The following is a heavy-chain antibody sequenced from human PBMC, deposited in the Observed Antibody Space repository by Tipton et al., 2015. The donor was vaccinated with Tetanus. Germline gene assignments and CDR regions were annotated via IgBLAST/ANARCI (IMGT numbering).Heavy chain of an antibody. CDR1: DESISSSSYY. D-gene: IGHD5-24*01. CDR2: ISHSGSS. Sequence: TLSLTCTVSDESISSSSYYWGWIRHHPGRGLEWIGEISHSGSSSYSPSLKSRVTISVDTSKNQFSLRLRSVAAADTAVYYCARGGRDAYNNPLGAFDVWGRGTTVTVSS. J-gene: IGHJ3*01. V-gene: IGHV4-39*07. CDR3: ARGGRDAYNNPLGAFDV.